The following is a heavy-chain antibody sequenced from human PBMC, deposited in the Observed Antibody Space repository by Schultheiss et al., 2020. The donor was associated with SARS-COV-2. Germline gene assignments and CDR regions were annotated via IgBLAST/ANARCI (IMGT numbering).Heavy chain of an antibody. Sequence: KVSCKASGGTFSSYAISWVRQAPGQGLEWMGGIIPIFGTANYAQKFRGRVTITADESTSTAYMELSSLRSEDTAVYYCARDRYDFWSGYVSYWYFDLWGRGTLVTVSS. D-gene: IGHD3-3*01. CDR2: IIPIFGTA. V-gene: IGHV1-69*01. J-gene: IGHJ2*01. CDR1: GGTFSSYA. CDR3: ARDRYDFWSGYVSYWYFDL.